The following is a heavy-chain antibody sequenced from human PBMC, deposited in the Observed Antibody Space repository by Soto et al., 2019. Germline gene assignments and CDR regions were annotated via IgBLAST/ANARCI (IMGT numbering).Heavy chain of an antibody. CDR3: ARGGGNSPHFDY. J-gene: IGHJ4*02. CDR1: GGSISSGDYY. D-gene: IGHD2-21*02. V-gene: IGHV4-30-4*01. CDR2: IYYSGST. Sequence: PSETLSLTCTVSGGSISSGDYYWSWIRQPPGKGLEWIGYIYYSGSTYYNPSLKSRVTISVDTSKNQFSLKLSSVTAADTAVYYGARGGGNSPHFDYWGQGTLVTVSS.